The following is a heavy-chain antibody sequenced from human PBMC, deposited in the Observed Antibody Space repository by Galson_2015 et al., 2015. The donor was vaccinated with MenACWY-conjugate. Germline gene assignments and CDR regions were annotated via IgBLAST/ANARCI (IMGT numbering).Heavy chain of an antibody. CDR1: GIKFSHCG. CDR3: ARDPGYSYGYYYYYGMDV. J-gene: IGHJ6*02. V-gene: IGHV3-48*02. Sequence: SLRLSCAASGIKFSHCGVNWVRQAPGKGLEWISYISPGGGVIHYADSAKGRFTISRDNAKNSLYLQMNSLRDEDTAVYYCARDPGYSYGYYYYYGMDVWGQGTTVTVSS. CDR2: ISPGGGVI. D-gene: IGHD5-18*01.